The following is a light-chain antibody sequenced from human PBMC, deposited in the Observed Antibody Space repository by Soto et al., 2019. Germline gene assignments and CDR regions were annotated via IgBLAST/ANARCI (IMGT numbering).Light chain of an antibody. V-gene: IGKV1-6*01. CDR1: QGIRTD. Sequence: AIQMTQSPSSLSASVGDRVTITCRSSQGIRTDLGWYQQKPGKAPKLLIYGASSLQSEVPSRFSGSGSGTDFTLTISSPQPEDFATYYCLQDYNYPRTFGHGTKVDIK. CDR3: LQDYNYPRT. CDR2: GAS. J-gene: IGKJ1*01.